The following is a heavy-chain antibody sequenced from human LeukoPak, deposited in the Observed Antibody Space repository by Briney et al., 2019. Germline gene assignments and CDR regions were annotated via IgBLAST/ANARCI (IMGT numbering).Heavy chain of an antibody. J-gene: IGHJ4*02. CDR2: IYPGDSDT. CDR1: GYSFTNYW. Sequence: GESLKISCQGSGYSFTNYWIGWGRQVPGKGLEWMGSIYPGDSDTRYSPSFQGQVTISADKSTSTAYLQWSSLKASDSAIYYCAASTYGSGSYVAFDSWGQGTLVSVSS. CDR3: AASTYGSGSYVAFDS. V-gene: IGHV5-51*01. D-gene: IGHD3-10*01.